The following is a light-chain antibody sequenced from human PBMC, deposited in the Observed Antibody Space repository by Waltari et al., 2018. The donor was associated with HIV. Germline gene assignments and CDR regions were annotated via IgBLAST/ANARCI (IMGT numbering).Light chain of an antibody. V-gene: IGLV2-23*02. CDR3: CSYAGSSTLV. Sequence: QSALPQPASVSGSPGQSLPISCTGTSTDVGGYNYFSWYQQHPGKAPKLMIYDVSKRPSGVSNRFSGSKSGNTASLTISGLQAEDEADYYCCSYAGSSTLVFGGGTKLTVL. CDR2: DVS. J-gene: IGLJ2*01. CDR1: STDVGGYNY.